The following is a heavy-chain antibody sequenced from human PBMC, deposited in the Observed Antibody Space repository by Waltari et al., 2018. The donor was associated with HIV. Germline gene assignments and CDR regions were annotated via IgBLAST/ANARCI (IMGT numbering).Heavy chain of an antibody. CDR3: ARQACTSSTCLFMDEFDI. CDR1: GGSLRSSGSS. CDR2: IYNGGSA. D-gene: IGHD2-2*01. V-gene: IGHV4-39*01. J-gene: IGHJ3*02. Sequence: QLQLQESGPGLVKSSETLSLICTVSGGSLRSSGSSWGWIRQPPGKGLEWIGNIYNGGSAYYSPSLRSRVIISADASKNHFSLNLKSVTASDTAMYFCARQACTSSTCLFMDEFDIWGQGTMVTVSS.